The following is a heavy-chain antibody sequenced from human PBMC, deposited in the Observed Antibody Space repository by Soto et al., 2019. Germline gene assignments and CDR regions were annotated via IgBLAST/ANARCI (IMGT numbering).Heavy chain of an antibody. V-gene: IGHV1-69*18. CDR1: GGTFSTYG. Sequence: QVQLVQSGAEVGKPGSSVTVSGKASGGTFSTYGITWVRQAPGQGLEWRGTIIPLIGTANYAQRFRGRVTITADESTTTAYMELTSLRSEDTAVYYCARVVMTTVPASFYYGLDVWGQGTTVTVSS. D-gene: IGHD4-4*01. CDR2: IIPLIGTA. CDR3: ARVVMTTVPASFYYGLDV. J-gene: IGHJ6*02.